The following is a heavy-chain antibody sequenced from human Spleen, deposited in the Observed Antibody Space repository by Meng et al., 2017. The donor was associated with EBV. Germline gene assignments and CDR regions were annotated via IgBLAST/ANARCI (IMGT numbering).Heavy chain of an antibody. V-gene: IGHV3-74*01. CDR2: INIDGSST. Sequence: EWHVVGVGGGLFSLGGSWRLSWAAFRFIVISCWVHWVRQGLGRGEVWVSRINIDGSSTNYADSVKGRFTISRDNAKNTLYLQMYSLRAVDTAVYYCARNRALDYWGQGTLVTVSS. CDR1: RFIVISCW. J-gene: IGHJ4*02. CDR3: ARNRALDY. D-gene: IGHD1-14*01.